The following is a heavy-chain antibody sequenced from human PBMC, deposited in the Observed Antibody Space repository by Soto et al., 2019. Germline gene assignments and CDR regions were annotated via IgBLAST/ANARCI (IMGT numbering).Heavy chain of an antibody. CDR2: IYYTGLS. J-gene: IGHJ5*02. Sequence: PSETLSLTCAVYGGSFSGYYWSWIRQPPGKGLEWVGYIYYTGLSNSNPSLNSRVTMSVDTSKNQFSLKLSSVTAADTAVYYCARERPDGARLDPWGQGTLVTVSS. CDR3: ARERPDGARLDP. CDR1: GGSFSGYY. V-gene: IGHV4-34*11.